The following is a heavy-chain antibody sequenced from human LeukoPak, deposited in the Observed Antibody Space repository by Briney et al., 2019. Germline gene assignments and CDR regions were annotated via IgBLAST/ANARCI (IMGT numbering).Heavy chain of an antibody. CDR3: ARPAPYYYDGSGYFHAFDI. Sequence: ASVKVSCKASGYTFTGYYMHWVRQAPGQGREWMGWINPNSGGTNYAQKFQGRVTMTRDTSISTAYMELSRLRSDDTAVYYCARPAPYYYDGSGYFHAFDIWGQGTMVTVSS. J-gene: IGHJ3*02. CDR2: INPNSGGT. CDR1: GYTFTGYY. V-gene: IGHV1-2*02. D-gene: IGHD3-22*01.